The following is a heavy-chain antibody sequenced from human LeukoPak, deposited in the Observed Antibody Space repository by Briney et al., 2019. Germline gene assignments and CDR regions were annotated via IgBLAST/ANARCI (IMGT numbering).Heavy chain of an antibody. CDR3: GKDLHFYVAMDV. V-gene: IGHV3-23*01. CDR1: GFDFSGYA. D-gene: IGHD2/OR15-2a*01. J-gene: IGHJ6*01. Sequence: PGGSLRLSCSASGFDFSGYAMSRVRQAPGKGLEWVAGIGSDGSTHHAESVKGRFAISRDNSKSTVYLQMNSLRAEDTALYYCGKDLHFYVAMDVGGQGTTVTVSS. CDR2: IGSDGST.